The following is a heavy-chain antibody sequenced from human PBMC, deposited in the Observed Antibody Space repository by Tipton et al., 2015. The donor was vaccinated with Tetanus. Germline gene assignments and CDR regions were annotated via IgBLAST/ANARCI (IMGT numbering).Heavy chain of an antibody. D-gene: IGHD2/OR15-2a*01. V-gene: IGHV4-31*03. CDR3: ARGTFHAFDF. J-gene: IGHJ4*02. Sequence: TLSLTCTVSGGSINSGGHFWTWIRQRTGKGLEWIGHIRDNGKSYANPSLSGRVTMSVDTRKNQFSLNLTSMSVADTAAYYCARGTFHAFDFWGQGVQVTVSS. CDR1: GGSINSGGHF. CDR2: IRDNGKS.